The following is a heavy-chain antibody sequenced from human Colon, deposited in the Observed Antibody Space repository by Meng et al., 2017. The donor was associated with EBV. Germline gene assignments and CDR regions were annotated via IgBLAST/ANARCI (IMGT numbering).Heavy chain of an antibody. D-gene: IGHD3-9*01. Sequence: QQVGPGLLMPSAHLASACTVTGGCFSGVGWSWVRQLPGKGREWIGEVSHPGSANYNPSLTSRANISVDASEKQFSLRLTSVTAADSAVYYCARVPTTGYKDHWGQGTLVTVSS. CDR2: VSHPGSA. V-gene: IGHV4-34*01. CDR3: ARVPTTGYKDH. J-gene: IGHJ4*02. CDR1: GGCFSGVG.